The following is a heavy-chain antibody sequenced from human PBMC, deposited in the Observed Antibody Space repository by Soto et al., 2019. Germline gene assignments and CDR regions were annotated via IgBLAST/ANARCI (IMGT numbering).Heavy chain of an antibody. D-gene: IGHD4-4*01. J-gene: IGHJ5*02. Sequence: ASVKVSCKASGYTFTSYGISWVRQAPGQGLEWMGWISAYNGNTNYAQKLQGRVTMTTDTSTSTAYMELRSLRSDDTAVYYCARADIVTMSVDNWFDPWGQGTLVTVSS. CDR1: GYTFTSYG. CDR3: ARADIVTMSVDNWFDP. V-gene: IGHV1-18*01. CDR2: ISAYNGNT.